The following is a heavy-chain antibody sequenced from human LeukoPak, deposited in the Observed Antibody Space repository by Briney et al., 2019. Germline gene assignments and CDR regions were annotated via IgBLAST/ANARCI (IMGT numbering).Heavy chain of an antibody. CDR3: AREMRSPRGGFDY. D-gene: IGHD3-10*01. V-gene: IGHV4-4*07. Sequence: PSETLSLTCSVSGASISSYHWSWIRQPAGKGLEWIGRIYTSGRTNYNPSLNSRVTMSVDTSKSQFSLKLSSVTAADTAVYYCAREMRSPRGGFDYWDQGTLVTVSS. CDR1: GASISSYH. CDR2: IYTSGRT. J-gene: IGHJ4*02.